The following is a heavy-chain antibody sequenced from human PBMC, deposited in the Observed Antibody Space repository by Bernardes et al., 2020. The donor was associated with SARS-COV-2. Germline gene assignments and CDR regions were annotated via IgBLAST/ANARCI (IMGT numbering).Heavy chain of an antibody. CDR1: GFTFSSYA. J-gene: IGHJ5*02. Sequence: GGSLRLSCAASGFTFSSYAMSWVRQAPGKGLEWVSAISGSGGSTYYADSVKGRFTISRDNSKNTLYLQMNSLRAEDTAVYYCAKTSLITIFGRNWFDPWGQGTLVTVSS. CDR2: ISGSGGST. D-gene: IGHD3-3*01. CDR3: AKTSLITIFGRNWFDP. V-gene: IGHV3-23*01.